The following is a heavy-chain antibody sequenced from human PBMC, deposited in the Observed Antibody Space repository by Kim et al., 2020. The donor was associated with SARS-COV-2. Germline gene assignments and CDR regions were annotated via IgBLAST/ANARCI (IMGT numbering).Heavy chain of an antibody. CDR3: ARHGAWTGYSRHWYFDL. V-gene: IGHV4-39*01. Sequence: LRSRVTISVDTSKNQFSLKLSSVTAADTAVYYCARHGAWTGYSRHWYFDLWGRGTLVTVSS. D-gene: IGHD6-13*01. J-gene: IGHJ2*01.